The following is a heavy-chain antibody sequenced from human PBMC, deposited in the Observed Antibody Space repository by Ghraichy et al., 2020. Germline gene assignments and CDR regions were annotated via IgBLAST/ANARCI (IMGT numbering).Heavy chain of an antibody. D-gene: IGHD3-16*01. CDR1: GFTVNSHY. Sequence: GGSLRLSCAVSGFTVNSHYMTWVRQAPGKGLEWVSVIWSGGSTFYADSAKGRFTISRDDSKGTLYLHMNSLRAEDTAVYYCAREGLGGGHYFDYWGQGTLVTVSS. V-gene: IGHV3-66*01. CDR2: IWSGGST. J-gene: IGHJ4*02. CDR3: AREGLGGGHYFDY.